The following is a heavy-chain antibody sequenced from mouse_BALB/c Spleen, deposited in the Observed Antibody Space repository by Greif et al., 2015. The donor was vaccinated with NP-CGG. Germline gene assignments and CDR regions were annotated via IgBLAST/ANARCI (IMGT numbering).Heavy chain of an antibody. CDR3: ARAHYYDYPWFAY. Sequence: EVMLVESGGGLVKPGGSLKLSCAASGFTFSDYYMYWVRQTPEKRLEWVATISDGGSYTYYPDSVKGRFTISRDNAKNNLYLQMSSLKSEDTAMYYCARAHYYDYPWFAYWGQGTLVTVSA. CDR2: ISDGGSYT. J-gene: IGHJ3*01. CDR1: GFTFSDYY. V-gene: IGHV5-4*02. D-gene: IGHD2-4*01.